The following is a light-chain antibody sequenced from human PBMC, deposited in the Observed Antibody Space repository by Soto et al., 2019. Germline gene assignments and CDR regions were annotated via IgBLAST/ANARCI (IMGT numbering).Light chain of an antibody. CDR3: QQYDSTPPWT. V-gene: IGKV3-20*01. J-gene: IGKJ1*01. Sequence: VVLTQSPGILYLSPGERATLSCRASQPVGRSYLAWYQQKPGQPPRLLIFGTSTRATGIPDRLSGGGSGTEFTLTISRLDPEDFAVYYCQQYDSTPPWTFGQGTRVEVK. CDR2: GTS. CDR1: QPVGRSY.